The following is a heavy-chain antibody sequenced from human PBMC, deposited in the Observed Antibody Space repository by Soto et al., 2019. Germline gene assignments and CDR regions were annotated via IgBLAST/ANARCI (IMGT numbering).Heavy chain of an antibody. D-gene: IGHD3-10*01. CDR1: GGSISSDNYY. CDR3: ARGLVREYYFDY. J-gene: IGHJ4*02. Sequence: QVQLQESGPGLVKPSQTLSLTCTVSGGSISSDNYYWSWIRQHPGKGLEWIGYIYYSGSTYYNPSLNSRVTISVDTSKNQFSLNLISVTVADTAVYYCARGLVREYYFDYWGQGTLVTVSS. CDR2: IYYSGST. V-gene: IGHV4-31*03.